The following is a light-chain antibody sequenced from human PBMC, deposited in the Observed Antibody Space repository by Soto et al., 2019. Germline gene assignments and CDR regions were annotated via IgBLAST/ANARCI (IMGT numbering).Light chain of an antibody. V-gene: IGLV2-11*01. CDR3: CSYAGSYTFYV. CDR1: SSDVGGYNY. J-gene: IGLJ1*01. Sequence: QSVLTQPRAVSGSRGRSVTIPCTGTSSDVGGYNYVSWYQQHPGKAPKLMIYDVSKRPSGVPDRFSGSKSGNTASLTISGLQAEDEADYYCCSYAGSYTFYVFGTGTKVTVL. CDR2: DVS.